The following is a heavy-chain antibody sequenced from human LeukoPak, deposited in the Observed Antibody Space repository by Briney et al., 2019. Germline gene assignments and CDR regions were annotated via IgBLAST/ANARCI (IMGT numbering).Heavy chain of an antibody. CDR1: GFTFSSYE. Sequence: PGGSLRLSCAASGFTFSSYEMNWVRQAPGKGREGVSYISSSGSTIYYADSVKGRFIISRDNAKNSLYLQMNSLRAEDTAVYYCARNPYHQFGEWVFDYWGQGTLVTVSS. D-gene: IGHD3-10*01. CDR3: ARNPYHQFGEWVFDY. CDR2: ISSSGSTI. J-gene: IGHJ4*02. V-gene: IGHV3-48*03.